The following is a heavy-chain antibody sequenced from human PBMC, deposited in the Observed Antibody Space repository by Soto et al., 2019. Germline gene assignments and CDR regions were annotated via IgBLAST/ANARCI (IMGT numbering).Heavy chain of an antibody. CDR1: GFTFSTYS. D-gene: IGHD2-2*02. V-gene: IGHV3-21*01. J-gene: IGHJ6*02. CDR3: AREYTAWPLAYGLDV. CDR2: ISSRSDI. Sequence: GGSLRLSCVGSGFTFSTYSINWIRQAPGKGLEWVSSISSRSDIYYADSVKGRFTISRDNAKNSVSLQMNSLRAEDTAVYYCAREYTAWPLAYGLDVWGQGTTVTVSS.